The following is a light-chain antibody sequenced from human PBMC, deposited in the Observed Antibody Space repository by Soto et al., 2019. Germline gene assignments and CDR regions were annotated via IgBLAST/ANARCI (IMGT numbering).Light chain of an antibody. V-gene: IGKV1-5*01. CDR1: QSISYW. CDR2: DAS. Sequence: DIEMTQSPSTLSASVGDRVTITCRTSQSISYWLAWYQQKPGKAPKLLIYDASTLQSGVPSRFSGSGSGTEFTLPISGLQPEDFATYYCHSGTFGQGTKVEMK. J-gene: IGKJ2*01. CDR3: HSGT.